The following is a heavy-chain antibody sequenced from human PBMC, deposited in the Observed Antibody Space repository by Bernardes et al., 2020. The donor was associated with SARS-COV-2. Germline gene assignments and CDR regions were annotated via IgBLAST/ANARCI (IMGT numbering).Heavy chain of an antibody. Sequence: GGSLRLSCAASGFTFSSYAMHWVRQAPGKGLEWVAVISYDGSNKYYADSVKGRFTISRDNSKNTLYLQMNSLRAEDTAVYYCARDGQYKCELLFLRGTEYFQHWSQGTLVTVSA. J-gene: IGHJ1*01. V-gene: IGHV3-30-3*01. CDR1: GFTFSSYA. CDR2: ISYDGSNK. CDR3: ARDGQYKCELLFLRGTEYFQH. D-gene: IGHD1-26*01.